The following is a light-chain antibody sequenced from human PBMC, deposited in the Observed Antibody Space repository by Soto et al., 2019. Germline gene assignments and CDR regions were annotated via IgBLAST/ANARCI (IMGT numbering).Light chain of an antibody. V-gene: IGKV3-20*01. J-gene: IGKJ1*01. CDR2: GAS. Sequence: EILLTQSPATLSLSPGERATLSCRASQSFYFNYLGCYLQIPGQAPRLLIHGASKRATGIPDLFSGRGATAVITLIISRLEQEDSAVYCWHQYGSSGTFGQGTKVDIK. CDR3: HQYGSSGT. CDR1: QSFYFNY.